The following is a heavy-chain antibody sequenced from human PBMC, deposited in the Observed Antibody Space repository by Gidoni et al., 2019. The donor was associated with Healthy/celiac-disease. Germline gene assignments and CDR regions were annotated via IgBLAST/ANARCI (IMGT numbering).Heavy chain of an antibody. Sequence: LEWVSSISSSSSYIYYADSVKGRFTISRDNAKNSLYLQMNSLRAEDTAVYYCAREQQQLVHPYYYYYYGMDVWGQGTTVTVSS. CDR2: ISSSSSYI. CDR3: AREQQQLVHPYYYYYYGMDV. V-gene: IGHV3-21*04. D-gene: IGHD6-13*01. J-gene: IGHJ6*02.